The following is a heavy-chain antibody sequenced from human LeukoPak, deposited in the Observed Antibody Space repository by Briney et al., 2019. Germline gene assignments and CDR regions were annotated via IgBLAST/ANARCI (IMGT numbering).Heavy chain of an antibody. CDR1: GGSISSYY. Sequence: SETLSLTCTVSGGSISSYYWSWIRQPPGKGLEWIGYIYYSGSTNYNPSLKSRVTISVDTSKNQFSLKLSSVTAVNTAVYYCARGMRIAVAGAFDIWGQGTMVTVSS. CDR3: ARGMRIAVAGAFDI. CDR2: IYYSGST. J-gene: IGHJ3*02. V-gene: IGHV4-59*01. D-gene: IGHD6-19*01.